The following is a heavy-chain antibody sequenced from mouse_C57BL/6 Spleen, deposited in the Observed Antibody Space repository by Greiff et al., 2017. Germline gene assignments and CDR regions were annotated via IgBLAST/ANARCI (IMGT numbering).Heavy chain of an antibody. Sequence: VQLQQSGTVLARPGASVKMSCKTSGYTFTSYWMHWVKQRPGQGLEWIGAIYPGNSDTSYNQKFKGKATLTAVTSASTAYMELSSLTNEDSAVYYCTRRLCYGCGRFDYWGQGTMVTVSA. V-gene: IGHV1-5*01. CDR2: IYPGNSDT. D-gene: IGHD2-2*01. CDR3: TRRLCYGCGRFDY. J-gene: IGHJ3*01. CDR1: GYTFTSYW.